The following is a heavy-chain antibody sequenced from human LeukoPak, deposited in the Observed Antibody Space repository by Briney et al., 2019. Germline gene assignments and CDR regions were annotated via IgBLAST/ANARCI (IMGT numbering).Heavy chain of an antibody. CDR3: ARDIRYSSGWYGGYFVY. CDR1: GGSISSSSYY. J-gene: IGHJ4*02. Sequence: NPSETLSLTCTVSGGSISSSSYYWGWIRQPPGKGLEWIGSIYYSGSTYYNPSLKSRVTISVDTSKNQFSLKLSSVTAADTAVYYCARDIRYSSGWYGGYFVYWGQGTLVTVSS. CDR2: IYYSGST. D-gene: IGHD6-19*01. V-gene: IGHV4-39*07.